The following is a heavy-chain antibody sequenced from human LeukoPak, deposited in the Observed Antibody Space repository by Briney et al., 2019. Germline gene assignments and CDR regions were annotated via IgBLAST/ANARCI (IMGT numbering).Heavy chain of an antibody. CDR1: GGSSSGYY. Sequence: SETLSLTCAVYGGSSSGYYWSWIRQPPGKGLEWIGEINHSGSTNYNPSLKSRVTISVDTSKNQFSLKLSSVTAADTAVYYCAREGVLSFNYWFDPWGQGTLVTVSS. CDR3: AREGVLSFNYWFDP. J-gene: IGHJ5*02. V-gene: IGHV4-34*01. CDR2: INHSGST. D-gene: IGHD2-15*01.